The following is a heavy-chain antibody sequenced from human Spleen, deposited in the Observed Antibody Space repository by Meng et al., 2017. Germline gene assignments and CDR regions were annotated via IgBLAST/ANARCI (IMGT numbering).Heavy chain of an antibody. CDR1: GYTLTDYY. CDR3: ARGETQGSAHFDF. J-gene: IGHJ4*02. V-gene: IGHV7-4-1*02. D-gene: IGHD1-26*01. CDR2: INTNTGNP. Sequence: ASVKVSCKASGYTLTDYYMHWVRQAPGQGLEWMGWINTNTGNPAYVQGFTGRFVFSLDTSVSTAYLQISSLKAEDTAVYYCARGETQGSAHFDFWGQGTLVTVSS.